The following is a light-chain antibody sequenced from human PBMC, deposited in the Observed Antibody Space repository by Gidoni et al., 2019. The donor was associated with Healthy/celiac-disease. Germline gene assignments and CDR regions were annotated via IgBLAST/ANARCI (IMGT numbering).Light chain of an antibody. CDR1: QSISSY. CDR3: QQSYSTPRT. CDR2: AAS. V-gene: IGKV1-39*01. J-gene: IGKJ4*01. Sequence: DIQMTQSPSSLSASVGDRVTITCRASQSISSYLNWYQQKPGKAPKLLIYAASSLQSGVPSRFSGSGYGTDVTLTISSLQPEDFATYYCQQSYSTPRTFGGGTKVEIK.